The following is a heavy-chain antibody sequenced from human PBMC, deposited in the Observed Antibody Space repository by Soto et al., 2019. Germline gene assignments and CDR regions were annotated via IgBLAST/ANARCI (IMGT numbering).Heavy chain of an antibody. Sequence: SETLSLTCAVYGASLSDNYCNWLRQPPGKGLEWIGEINHSGNTNYNPSLRSRVTISIDTSKNQLSLNLRSVSAADTAVYYCARRRGEFDAWGQGTPVTVPS. V-gene: IGHV4-34*01. CDR2: INHSGNT. J-gene: IGHJ5*02. CDR1: GASLSDNY. CDR3: ARRRGEFDA. D-gene: IGHD2-21*01.